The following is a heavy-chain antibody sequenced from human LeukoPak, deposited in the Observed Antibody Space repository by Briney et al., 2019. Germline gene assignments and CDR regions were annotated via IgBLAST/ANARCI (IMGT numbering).Heavy chain of an antibody. V-gene: IGHV4-59*08. J-gene: IGHJ3*02. CDR2: IYYSGST. D-gene: IGHD3-22*01. Sequence: SETLSLTCTVSGGSISSYYWSWIRQPPGKGLEWIGYIYYSGSTNYNPSLKSRVTISVDTSKNQFSLKLSSVTAADTAVYYCARNPETYYYDSSGPNGAFDIWGQGTMVTVSS. CDR3: ARNPETYYYDSSGPNGAFDI. CDR1: GGSISSYY.